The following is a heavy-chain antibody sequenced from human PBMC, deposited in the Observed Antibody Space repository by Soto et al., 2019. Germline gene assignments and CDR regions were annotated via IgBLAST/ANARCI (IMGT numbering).Heavy chain of an antibody. Sequence: GESLKISCKGSGYSFAGYWITWVRQKPGKGLEWMGRIDPSDSQTYYSPSFRGHVTISADKSISTAYLQWSSLKASDTAMYYCARRERYYDILTGEGGPFDYWGQGTLVTVSS. CDR3: ARRERYYDILTGEGGPFDY. CDR2: IDPSDSQT. D-gene: IGHD3-9*01. V-gene: IGHV5-10-1*01. CDR1: GYSFAGYW. J-gene: IGHJ4*02.